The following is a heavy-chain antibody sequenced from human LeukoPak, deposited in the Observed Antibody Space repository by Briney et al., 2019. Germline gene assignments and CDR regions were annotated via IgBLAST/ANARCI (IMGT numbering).Heavy chain of an antibody. CDR1: LFSFCCYA. Sequence: AGTLCFTCSASLFSFCCYAMSCIPYTTGKGLACFSSITSSGGRAFYADSVKGRFTISRDNSRNTLYLQMNRLSAVDTALYHCAKDRPNYHGTDGPYYSRSGDSWGQGTLVTVSS. CDR3: AKDRPNYHGTDGPYYSRSGDS. J-gene: IGHJ5*01. D-gene: IGHD2-8*01. V-gene: IGHV3-23*01. CDR2: ITSSGGRA.